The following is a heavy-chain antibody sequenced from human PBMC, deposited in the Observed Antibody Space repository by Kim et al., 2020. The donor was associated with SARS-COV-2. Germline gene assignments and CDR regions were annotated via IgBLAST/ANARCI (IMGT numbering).Heavy chain of an antibody. V-gene: IGHV1-3*01. CDR3: AGEDHTHFDY. CDR2: NT. Sequence: NTKYSQQFQGRVTITRDTSASTAYMELSSLRSEDTAVYYCAGEDHTHFDYWGQGTLVTVSS. J-gene: IGHJ4*02.